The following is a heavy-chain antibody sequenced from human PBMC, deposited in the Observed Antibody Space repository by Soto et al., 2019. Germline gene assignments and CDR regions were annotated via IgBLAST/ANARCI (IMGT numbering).Heavy chain of an antibody. CDR2: IYYSGST. CDR3: ARGGRRSPGMDV. CDR1: GGSISSGGYY. Sequence: QVQLQESGPGLVKPSQTLSLTCTVSGGSISSGGYYWSWIRQHPGKGLEWIGYIYYSGSTYYNPSLKIRVTISVDTSKNQFSLKLRAVTAADTAVYYCARGGRRSPGMDVWGQGTKVTVSS. V-gene: IGHV4-31*03. J-gene: IGHJ6*02.